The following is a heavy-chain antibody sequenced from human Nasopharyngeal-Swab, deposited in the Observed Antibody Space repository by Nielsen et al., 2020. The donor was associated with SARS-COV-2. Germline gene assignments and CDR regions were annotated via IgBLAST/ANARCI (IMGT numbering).Heavy chain of an antibody. CDR1: GYTFTDYY. D-gene: IGHD2-8*01. V-gene: IGHV1-2*06. CDR3: ARDDGDVPGVTGSGPPGGF. Sequence: ASVKVSCTASGYTFTDYYMHWLRQAPGQGLEWMGRINPNSGDTNYAQNFQGRVTMTRDTSIKTAYMELSSLRSDDTAVYYCARDDGDVPGVTGSGPPGGFWGQGTLVTVSS. J-gene: IGHJ4*02. CDR2: INPNSGDT.